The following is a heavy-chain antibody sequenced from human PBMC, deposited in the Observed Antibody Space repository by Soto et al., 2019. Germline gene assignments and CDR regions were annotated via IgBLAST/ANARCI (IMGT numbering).Heavy chain of an antibody. Sequence: GGSLRLSCAASGFTFSSYWMSWVRQAPGKGLEWVANIKQDGSEKYYVDSVKGRFTISRDNTKKSLYLQMNSLRAEDTAVYYCVRGQTGVPGTGNWFEAWGQGILVTVSS. V-gene: IGHV3-7*04. CDR1: GFTFSSYW. CDR2: IKQDGSEK. J-gene: IGHJ5*02. D-gene: IGHD6-19*01. CDR3: VRGQTGVPGTGNWFEA.